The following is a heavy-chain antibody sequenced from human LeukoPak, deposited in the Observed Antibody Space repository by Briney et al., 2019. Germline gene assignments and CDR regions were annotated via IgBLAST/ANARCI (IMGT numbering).Heavy chain of an antibody. CDR1: GFTFSGYA. V-gene: IGHV3-23*01. J-gene: IGHJ4*02. D-gene: IGHD2-2*02. Sequence: GGSLRLSCAASGFTFSGYAMSWVRQAPGKGLEWVSAISGSGGSTYYADSVKGRFTISRDNSKNTLYLQMNSLRAEDTAVYYCAKFGGKYQLLYLFDYWDQGTLVTVSS. CDR2: ISGSGGST. CDR3: AKFGGKYQLLYLFDY.